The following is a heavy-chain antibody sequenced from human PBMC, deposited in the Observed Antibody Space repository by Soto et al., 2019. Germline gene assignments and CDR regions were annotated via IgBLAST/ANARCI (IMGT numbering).Heavy chain of an antibody. CDR3: AKSRVASGSGYFDL. D-gene: IGHD6-25*01. J-gene: IGHJ2*01. Sequence: EVQLLESGGSLVLPGGSLRLSCAASGFSFSPYPMSWVRQAPVKVLEWVSTIGTTGGDTYYPDFVKGRFTISRDDSKNTVYLQMSSLSHHDSAISYCAKSRVASGSGYFDLWGRGPLVTVSS. V-gene: IGHV3-23*01. CDR2: IGTTGGDT. CDR1: GFSFSPYP.